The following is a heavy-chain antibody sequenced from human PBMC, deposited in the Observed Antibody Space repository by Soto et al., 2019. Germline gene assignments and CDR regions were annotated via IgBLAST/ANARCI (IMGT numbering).Heavy chain of an antibody. D-gene: IGHD3-22*01. V-gene: IGHV3-23*01. CDR2: ISGSGGST. J-gene: IGHJ4*02. CDR1: GFTFSSYA. CDR3: AKETSYYYDSSGYFGY. Sequence: PGGSLRLSCAASGFTFSSYAMSWVRQAPGKGLEWVSAISGSGGSTYYADSVKGRFTISRDNSKNTLYLQMNSLRAEDTAVYYCAKETSYYYDSSGYFGYWGQGTLVTVSS.